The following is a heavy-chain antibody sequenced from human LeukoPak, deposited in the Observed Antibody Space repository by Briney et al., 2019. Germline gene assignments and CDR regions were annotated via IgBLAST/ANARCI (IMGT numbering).Heavy chain of an antibody. CDR1: GFTFSTHT. Sequence: GGSLRLSCTASGFTFSTHTMNWVRQAPGKWLEWIGRSKNKDYAHSTVYAASVKGRFTFSRDDPKNSLYLQMNSLTTEDTAVYYCTRIFYYGTRGFYPDFWGQGTLVTVSS. J-gene: IGHJ4*02. CDR2: SKNKDYAHST. D-gene: IGHD3-10*01. V-gene: IGHV3-72*01. CDR3: TRIFYYGTRGFYPDF.